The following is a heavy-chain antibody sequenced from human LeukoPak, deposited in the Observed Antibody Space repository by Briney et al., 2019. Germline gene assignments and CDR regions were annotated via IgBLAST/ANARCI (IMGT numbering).Heavy chain of an antibody. CDR1: GFTVSSNY. Sequence: PGGSLRLSCAASGFTVSSNYMSWVRQAPGKGLEWVSVIYSGGSTYYADSVKGRFTISRDNSKNTLYLQMNSLRAEDTAVYYCARHREKSSYYGVDWFDPWGQGTLVTVSS. CDR3: ARHREKSSYYGVDWFDP. J-gene: IGHJ5*02. D-gene: IGHD2-2*01. V-gene: IGHV3-53*01. CDR2: IYSGGST.